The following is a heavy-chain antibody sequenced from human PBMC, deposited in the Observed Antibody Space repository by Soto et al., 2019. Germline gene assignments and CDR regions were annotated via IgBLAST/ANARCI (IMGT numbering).Heavy chain of an antibody. CDR1: GFTFSSYS. CDR2: ISSSSSYI. CDR3: ARGGVDGRVEHYYYYYGMDV. V-gene: IGHV3-21*01. D-gene: IGHD1-26*01. Sequence: PGGSLRLSCAASGFTFSSYSMNWVRQAPGKGLEWVSSISSSSSYIYYADSVKGRFTISRDNAKNSLYLQMNSLRAEDTAVYYCARGGVDGRVEHYYYYYGMDVWGQGTTVTVSS. J-gene: IGHJ6*02.